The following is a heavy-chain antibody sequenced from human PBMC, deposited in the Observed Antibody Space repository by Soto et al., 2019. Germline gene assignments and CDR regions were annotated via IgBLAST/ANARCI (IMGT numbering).Heavy chain of an antibody. Sequence: QLQLQESGPGLVKPSETLSLTCTVSGGSISSRGSMSGRSFYWGWMRQPPGKGLEWIASISYSYGLFYKSALKSRLTISVDTSKNQFSLSLRSVTAADTAVYYCASHRTFWPFDYWGQGTVVTVSS. J-gene: IGHJ4*02. V-gene: IGHV4-39*01. D-gene: IGHD2-8*01. CDR1: GGSISSRGSMSGRSFY. CDR2: ISYSYGL. CDR3: ASHRTFWPFDY.